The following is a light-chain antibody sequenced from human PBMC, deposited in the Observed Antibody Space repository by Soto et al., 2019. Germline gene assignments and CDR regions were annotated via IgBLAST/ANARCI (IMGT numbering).Light chain of an antibody. Sequence: QSALTQPASVSGSPGQSINISCTGTSSDVGSYNLVSWYQQHPGKAPKLMIYEGSKRPSGVSNRFSGSKSGNTASLTISGLQAEDEADYYCCSYAGSSTDVFGTGTKVTVL. J-gene: IGLJ1*01. CDR3: CSYAGSSTDV. V-gene: IGLV2-23*01. CDR1: SSDVGSYNL. CDR2: EGS.